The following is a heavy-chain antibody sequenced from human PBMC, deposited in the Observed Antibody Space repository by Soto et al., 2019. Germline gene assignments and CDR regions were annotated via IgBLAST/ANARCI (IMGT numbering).Heavy chain of an antibody. CDR1: GFTFSSYS. CDR3: ARGVGSGSYYNHYNWFDP. D-gene: IGHD3-10*01. V-gene: IGHV3-21*01. CDR2: ISSSSSYI. J-gene: IGHJ5*02. Sequence: PGGSLRLSCAASGFTFSSYSMNWVRQAPGKGLEWVSSISSSSSYIYYADSVKGRFTISRDNAKNSLYLQMNSLRAEDTAVYYCARGVGSGSYYNHYNWFDPWGQGTLVTVSS.